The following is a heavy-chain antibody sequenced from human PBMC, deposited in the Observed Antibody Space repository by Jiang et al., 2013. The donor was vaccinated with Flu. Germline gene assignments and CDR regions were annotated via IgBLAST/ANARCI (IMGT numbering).Heavy chain of an antibody. CDR3: ARIRFGLGHLPTHPLDPFQI. V-gene: IGHV2-26*01. Sequence: KPTQTLTLTCTVSGFSLSNARMGVSWIRQPPGKALEWLAHIFSNDGKSYATSLKSRLTISKDTPKGQVVLEMTNMDPADTATYYCARIRFGLGHLPTHPLDPFQIWGQGIMVTVSS. D-gene: IGHD3-10*01. CDR1: GFSLSNARMG. CDR2: IFSNDGK. J-gene: IGHJ3*02.